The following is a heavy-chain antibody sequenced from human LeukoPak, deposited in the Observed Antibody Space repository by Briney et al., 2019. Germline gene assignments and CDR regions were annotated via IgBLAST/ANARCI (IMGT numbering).Heavy chain of an antibody. V-gene: IGHV1-2*02. CDR2: INPNSGGT. D-gene: IGHD5-12*01. J-gene: IGHJ4*02. Sequence: ASVKVSCKASGYTFTGYYMHWVRQAPGQGLEWMGWINPNSGGTNYAQKFQGRVTMTRDTSISTAYMELSRLRSDDTAVYYCAREGVDIVATAGGSFDYWGQGTLVTVSS. CDR1: GYTFTGYY. CDR3: AREGVDIVATAGGSFDY.